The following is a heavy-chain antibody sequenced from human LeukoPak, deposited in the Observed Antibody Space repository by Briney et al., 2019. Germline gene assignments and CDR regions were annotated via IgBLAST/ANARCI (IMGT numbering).Heavy chain of an antibody. V-gene: IGHV4-39*01. Sequence: WESLSLTCTVSGGPITSNSHYWGWIRQPPGKGLEWIGSISYSGDTHYNPSLKSRVTLSVDTSKSQFSLNLSSLTAADTAVFYCARQPHYYDTSAYYPSHFDYWGLGTLVTVAT. CDR1: GGPITSNSHY. D-gene: IGHD3-22*01. CDR3: ARQPHYYDTSAYYPSHFDY. CDR2: ISYSGDT. J-gene: IGHJ4*02.